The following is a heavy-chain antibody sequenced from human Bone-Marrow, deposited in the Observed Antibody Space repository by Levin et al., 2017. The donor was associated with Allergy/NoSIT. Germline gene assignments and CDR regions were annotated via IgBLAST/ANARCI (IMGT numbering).Heavy chain of an antibody. CDR2: ISGSGLKT. V-gene: IGHV3-23*01. CDR1: GFTFSDHA. Sequence: PGESLKISCAASGFTFSDHALSWVRQAPGKGLEWVSVISGSGLKTKYADSVKGRFTLSSDSSKNTVDLQMSSLRVEDTAIYYCAKGRESLNYDFWTGCLDSWGQGILVTVSS. CDR3: AKGRESLNYDFWTGCLDS. J-gene: IGHJ4*02. D-gene: IGHD3-3*01.